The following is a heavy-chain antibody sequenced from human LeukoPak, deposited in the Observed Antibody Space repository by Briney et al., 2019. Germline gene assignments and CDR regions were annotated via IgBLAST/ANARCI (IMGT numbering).Heavy chain of an antibody. J-gene: IGHJ6*03. Sequence: SETLSLTCTVSGGSISSCSYYWSWIRQPAGKGLEWIGRIYTSGSTNYNPSLKSRVTISVDTSKNQFSLKLSSVTAADTAVYYSARSHYSLRTYYYYYYMDVWGKGTTVTVSS. CDR3: ARSHYSLRTYYYYYYMDV. CDR1: GGSISSCSYY. V-gene: IGHV4-61*02. CDR2: IYTSGST. D-gene: IGHD4-11*01.